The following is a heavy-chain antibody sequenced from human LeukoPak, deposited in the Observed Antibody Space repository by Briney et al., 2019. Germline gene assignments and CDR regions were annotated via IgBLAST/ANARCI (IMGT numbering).Heavy chain of an antibody. V-gene: IGHV3-74*01. CDR2: INSDGSST. CDR1: GFTFSSYW. Sequence: PGGSLRLSCAASGFTFSSYWMHWVRHAPGKGLVWVSRINSDGSSTSYADSVKGRFTISRDNAKNTLYLQMNSLRAEDTAVYYCASPLAGGPDYYYYGMDVWGQGTTVTVSS. D-gene: IGHD3-10*01. CDR3: ASPLAGGPDYYYYGMDV. J-gene: IGHJ6*02.